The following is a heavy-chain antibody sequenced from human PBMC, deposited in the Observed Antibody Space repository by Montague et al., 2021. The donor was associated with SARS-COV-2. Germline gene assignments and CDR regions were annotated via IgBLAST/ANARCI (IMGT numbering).Heavy chain of an antibody. V-gene: IGHV4-61*08. CDR1: GGSVTSGDYY. J-gene: IGHJ3*02. CDR2: IYNTGRT. CDR3: ATEMPAYDVFDI. D-gene: IGHD2-2*01. Sequence: SETLSLTCTVSGGSVTSGDYYWTWIRQPPGKGLEWIEYIYNTGRTNYXPSLKSRVTISMDTSKNQFSLKVDSVSAADTAVYYCATEMPAYDVFDIWGQGTMVTVSS.